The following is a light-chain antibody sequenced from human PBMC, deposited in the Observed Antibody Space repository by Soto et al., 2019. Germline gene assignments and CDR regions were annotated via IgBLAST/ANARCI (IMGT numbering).Light chain of an antibody. J-gene: IGKJ2*01. CDR2: GAS. CDR1: QSVSSN. Sequence: EIVMTQSPATLSVSGGERATLSCRASQSVSSNLAWYQQKPGQAPRLLIYGASTRATGIPARFSGSGSGTEFTLTISSLQSEDFAVYYCQQYNNWPLYTFGQGTKLEIK. V-gene: IGKV3-15*01. CDR3: QQYNNWPLYT.